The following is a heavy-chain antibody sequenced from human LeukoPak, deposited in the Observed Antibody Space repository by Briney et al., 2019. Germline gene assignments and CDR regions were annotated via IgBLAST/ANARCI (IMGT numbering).Heavy chain of an antibody. CDR1: GFTFSSYS. J-gene: IGHJ4*02. CDR2: ISTSSSYI. V-gene: IGHV3-21*01. Sequence: GGSLRLSCAASGFTFSSYSINWVRQAPGKGLEWVSSISTSSSYIYYADSVKGRFTISRDNAKNSLYLQMNTLRAEDTAVYYCARSSGNIAAAGSYLLLWGQGTLVTVSS. CDR3: ARSSGNIAAAGSYLLL. D-gene: IGHD6-13*01.